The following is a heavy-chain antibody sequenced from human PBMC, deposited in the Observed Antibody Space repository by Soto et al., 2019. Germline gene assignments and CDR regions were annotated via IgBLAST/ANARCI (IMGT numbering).Heavy chain of an antibody. CDR2: ISAYNGNT. D-gene: IGHD6-13*01. CDR1: GYTFTGYG. J-gene: IGHJ6*02. CDR3: ARVGPVGRSSWYENYYGMDV. V-gene: IGHV1-18*01. Sequence: ASVKVSCKASGYTFTGYGISWVRQAPGQGLEWMGWISAYNGNTNYAQKLQGRVTMTTDTSTSTAYMELRSLRSDDTAVYYCARVGPVGRSSWYENYYGMDVWGQRTTVSVSS.